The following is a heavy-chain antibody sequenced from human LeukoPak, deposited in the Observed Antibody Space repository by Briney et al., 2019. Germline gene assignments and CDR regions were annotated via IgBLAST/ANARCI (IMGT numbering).Heavy chain of an antibody. CDR3: ARDLDYGEGFDY. CDR2: IYSGGST. CDR1: GFTVSSNY. D-gene: IGHD4-17*01. V-gene: IGHV3-53*01. Sequence: GGSLRLSCAASGFTVSSNYMSWVRQAPGKGLEWVSVIYSGGSTYYADSVKGRFTIYRYNAKNTLYLQMNSLRAEDTAVYYCARDLDYGEGFDYWGQGTLVTVSS. J-gene: IGHJ4*02.